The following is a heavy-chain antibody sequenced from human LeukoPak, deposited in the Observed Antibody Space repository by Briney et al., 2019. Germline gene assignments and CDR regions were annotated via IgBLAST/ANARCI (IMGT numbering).Heavy chain of an antibody. CDR3: ASSSGFGAFDI. V-gene: IGHV4-39*07. CDR1: GGSISSSSYY. Sequence: SETLSLTCTVSGGSISSSSYYWGWIRQPPGKGLGWIASIYYSGTTYYNPSLKSRVTISVDTSKNQFSLKLTSETAADTAVYYCASSSGFGAFDIWGQGTMVTVSS. CDR2: IYYSGTT. D-gene: IGHD6-19*01. J-gene: IGHJ3*02.